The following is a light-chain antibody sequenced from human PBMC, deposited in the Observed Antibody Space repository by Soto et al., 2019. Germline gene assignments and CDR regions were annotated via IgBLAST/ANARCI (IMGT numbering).Light chain of an antibody. CDR1: IGHSSYA. Sequence: QSVLTQSPSASASLGASVKLTCTLSIGHSSYAIAWHQQQPEKGPRYLMKLNSDGSHSKGDGIPDRFSGSSSGAERYLTISSLQSEDEADYYCQIWGTGTYVVFGGGTKLTVL. J-gene: IGLJ2*01. V-gene: IGLV4-69*01. CDR3: QIWGTGTYVV. CDR2: LNSDGSH.